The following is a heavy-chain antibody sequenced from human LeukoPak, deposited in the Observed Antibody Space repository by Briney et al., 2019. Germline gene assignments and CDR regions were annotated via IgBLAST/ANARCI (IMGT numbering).Heavy chain of an antibody. CDR2: INKDGGEK. J-gene: IGHJ4*02. Sequence: GGSLRLSCAASGFTFSSYWMSWVRQAPGKGLEWVANINKDGGEKYYVDSVKGRFTITRDNAKSSLYLQMNSLRADDTAVYYCASLRGDDILTGRNYWGQGTLVTVSS. CDR1: GFTFSSYW. CDR3: ASLRGDDILTGRNY. D-gene: IGHD3-9*01. V-gene: IGHV3-7*03.